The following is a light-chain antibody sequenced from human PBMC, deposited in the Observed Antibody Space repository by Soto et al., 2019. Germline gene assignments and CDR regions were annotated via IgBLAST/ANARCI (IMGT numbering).Light chain of an antibody. CDR3: QVWDSSSDHHYV. CDR1: NIGSKS. Sequence: SYELTQPPSVSVAPGQTARITCGGNNIGSKSVHWYQQKPGQAPVLDVYDDSDRPSGSPERFSGSNSGNTATLTISRVEAGDEADYYCQVWDSSSDHHYVFGTGTKVTVL. V-gene: IGLV3-21*02. CDR2: DDS. J-gene: IGLJ1*01.